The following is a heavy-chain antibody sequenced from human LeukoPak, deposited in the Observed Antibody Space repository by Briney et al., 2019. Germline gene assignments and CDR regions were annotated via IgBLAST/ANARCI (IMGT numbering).Heavy chain of an antibody. CDR2: IIPILGIA. CDR1: GGTFSSYA. J-gene: IGHJ4*02. V-gene: IGHV1-69*04. CDR3: ARDPFGVVMPPDY. Sequence: ASVKVSCKASGGTFSSYAISWVRQAPGQGLEWMGRIIPILGIANYAQKFQGRVTITADKSTSTAYMELSSLRSDDTAVYYCARDPFGVVMPPDYWGQGTLVTVSS. D-gene: IGHD3-3*01.